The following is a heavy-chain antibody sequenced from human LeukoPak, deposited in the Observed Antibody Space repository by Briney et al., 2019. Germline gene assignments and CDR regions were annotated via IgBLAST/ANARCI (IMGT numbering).Heavy chain of an antibody. V-gene: IGHV4-34*01. D-gene: IGHD1-26*01. J-gene: IGHJ6*03. Sequence: SETLSLTCAVYGGSFSGYYWSWIRQPPGKGLEWIGEINHSGSTNYNPSLKSRVTISVDTSKNQFSLKLSSVTAADTAVYYRARASAGSYYYYYMDVWGKGTTVTVSS. CDR1: GGSFSGYY. CDR2: INHSGST. CDR3: ARASAGSYYYYYMDV.